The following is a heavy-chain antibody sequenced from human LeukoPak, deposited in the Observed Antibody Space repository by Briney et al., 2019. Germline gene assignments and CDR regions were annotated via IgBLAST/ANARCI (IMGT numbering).Heavy chain of an antibody. CDR3: ARHPGRDGYNDGYFDY. D-gene: IGHD5-24*01. CDR1: GGSFSSYY. Sequence: SETLSLTCAVYGGSFSSYYWSWIRQPPGKGLEWIGYIYYSGSTNYNPSLKSRVTISVDTSKNQFSLKLSSVTAADTAVYYCARHPGRDGYNDGYFDYWGQGTLVTVSS. CDR2: IYYSGST. J-gene: IGHJ4*02. V-gene: IGHV4-59*08.